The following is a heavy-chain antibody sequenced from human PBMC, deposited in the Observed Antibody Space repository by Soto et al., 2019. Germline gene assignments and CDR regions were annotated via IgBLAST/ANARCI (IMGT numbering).Heavy chain of an antibody. J-gene: IGHJ4*01. CDR3: AKSERFDP. D-gene: IGHD1-1*01. Sequence: PGGSLRLSCAASGFTFSSSVMSWVRQAPGKGPEWVSTISASGGGTFYVDSVGGRFTISRDNSQNTLYLQMNSLRAEDTALYYCAKSERFDPWGQGTLVTVSS. CDR1: GFTFSSSV. V-gene: IGHV3-23*01. CDR2: ISASGGGT.